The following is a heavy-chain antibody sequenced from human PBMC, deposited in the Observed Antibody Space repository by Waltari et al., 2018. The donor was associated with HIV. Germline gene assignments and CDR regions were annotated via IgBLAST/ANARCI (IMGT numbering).Heavy chain of an antibody. CDR2: VYTSGST. Sequence: QVQLQESGPGLVKHSQTLSLTCTVSSGSTTSGYYYWSWIRQPAGKGLEWIGRVYTSGSTNYNPSLKNRVTISIDTSRNQFSLRLSSVAAADTAVYYCARALDYYESGSFPLWFFDVWGRGTLVTVSS. CDR1: SGSTTSGYYY. CDR3: ARALDYYESGSFPLWFFDV. J-gene: IGHJ2*01. D-gene: IGHD3-10*01. V-gene: IGHV4-61*02.